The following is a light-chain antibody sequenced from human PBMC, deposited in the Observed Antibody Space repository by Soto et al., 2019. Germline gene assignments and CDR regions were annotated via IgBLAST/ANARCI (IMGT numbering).Light chain of an antibody. J-gene: IGLJ2*01. Sequence: QSALTQPASVSGSPGQSLTISCTGTTSDIGAYPHVSWYQQHPGKAPKLVIYEGSKRPSGVSNRFSGSKSGNTASLTISGLQAEDEADYYCCSYAGSRGLVFGGGTKLTVL. CDR3: CSYAGSRGLV. CDR2: EGS. V-gene: IGLV2-23*01. CDR1: TSDIGAYPH.